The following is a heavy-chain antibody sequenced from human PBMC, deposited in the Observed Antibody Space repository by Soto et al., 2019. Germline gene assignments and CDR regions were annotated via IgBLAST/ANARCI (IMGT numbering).Heavy chain of an antibody. J-gene: IGHJ6*02. Sequence: GASVKVSCKASCYTFTSYGISWVRQAPGQGLEWMGWISAYNGNTNYAQKLQGRVTMTTDTSTSTAYMELRSLRSDDTAVYYCARGGDIVLMVYAPHYYYYGMDVWGQGTTVTVSS. D-gene: IGHD2-8*01. CDR2: ISAYNGNT. CDR3: ARGGDIVLMVYAPHYYYYGMDV. V-gene: IGHV1-18*01. CDR1: CYTFTSYG.